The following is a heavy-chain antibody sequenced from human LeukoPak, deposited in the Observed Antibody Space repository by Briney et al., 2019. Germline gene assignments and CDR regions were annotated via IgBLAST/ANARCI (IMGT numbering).Heavy chain of an antibody. D-gene: IGHD3-10*01. Sequence: AASVKVSCKASGYTFTSYGISWVRQAPGQGLEWMGWISAYNGNTNYAQKLQGRVTMTTDTSTSTAYMELRSLRSDDTAVYYCARDLGEQQFRTAPGYWGQGTLVTVSS. J-gene: IGHJ4*02. CDR2: ISAYNGNT. CDR3: ARDLGEQQFRTAPGY. CDR1: GYTFTSYG. V-gene: IGHV1-18*01.